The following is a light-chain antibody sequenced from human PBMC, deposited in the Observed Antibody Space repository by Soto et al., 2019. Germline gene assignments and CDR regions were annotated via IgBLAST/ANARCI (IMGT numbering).Light chain of an antibody. J-gene: IGLJ3*02. CDR2: NNN. V-gene: IGLV1-44*01. Sequence: QSVLTQPPSGSGTPGQRVSISCSGSGSSIGSNTVNWYQQLPGTAPKLLIYNNNQRPSGVPDRFSGSKSGTSASLAISGLQSEDEADYYCVAWDDSLNGWVFGGGTQLTVL. CDR1: GSSIGSNT. CDR3: VAWDDSLNGWV.